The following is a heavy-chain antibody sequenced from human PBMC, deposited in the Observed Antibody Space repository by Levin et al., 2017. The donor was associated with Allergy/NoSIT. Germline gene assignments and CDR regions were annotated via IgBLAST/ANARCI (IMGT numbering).Heavy chain of an antibody. J-gene: IGHJ5*02. CDR1: GGTFSTHG. CDR3: ARGYCSGGSCYGDNTFDP. V-gene: IGHV1-69*06. Sequence: SVKVSCTPSGGTFSTHGFNWVRQAPGQGLEWMGGIIPLYDKVSYAQKFQGRVRITADKSSSTAYMELNSLRSQDTAVYYCARGYCSGGSCYGDNTFDPWGQGTAVIVSS. CDR2: IIPLYDKV. D-gene: IGHD2-15*01.